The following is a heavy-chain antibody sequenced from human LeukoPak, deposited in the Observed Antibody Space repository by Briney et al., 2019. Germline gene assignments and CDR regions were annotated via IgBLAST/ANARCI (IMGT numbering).Heavy chain of an antibody. CDR2: ISSRSATI. Sequence: GGSLRLSCAASGFTFSSYSMNWVRQAPGKGLEWVSYISSRSATIYYADSVKGRFTISRDNSKNTLYLQMHSLRPEDTAVYYCAELGAISPDAFDIWGQGTMVTVSS. D-gene: IGHD1-26*01. J-gene: IGHJ3*02. CDR3: AELGAISPDAFDI. CDR1: GFTFSSYS. V-gene: IGHV3-48*01.